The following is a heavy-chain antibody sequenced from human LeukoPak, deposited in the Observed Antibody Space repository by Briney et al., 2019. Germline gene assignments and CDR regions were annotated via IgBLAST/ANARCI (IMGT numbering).Heavy chain of an antibody. J-gene: IGHJ4*02. D-gene: IGHD2-8*01. V-gene: IGHV3-23*01. Sequence: GRSLRLSCAASGFTFNNYAMSWVRQAPGKGLEWVSTISGGGGSTYYADSVRGRFTISRDNSKNTLYLQVNSLRAEDTAVYYCAKDGRGYAIFHYWGQGTLVTVSS. CDR2: ISGGGGST. CDR1: GFTFNNYA. CDR3: AKDGRGYAIFHY.